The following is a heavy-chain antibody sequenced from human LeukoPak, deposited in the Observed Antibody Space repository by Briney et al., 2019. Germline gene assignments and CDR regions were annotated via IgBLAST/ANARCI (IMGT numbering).Heavy chain of an antibody. V-gene: IGHV1-24*01. CDR3: ATDQGEGTRLFDY. CDR1: GYTLTELS. Sequence: ASVKVSCKVSGYTLTELSMHWVRQAPGKGLEWMGGFDPEDGETIYAQKFQGRVTMTEDTSTDTAYIELGSLRSEDTAVYYCATDQGEGTRLFDYWGQGTLVTVSS. J-gene: IGHJ4*02. CDR2: FDPEDGET. D-gene: IGHD2-2*01.